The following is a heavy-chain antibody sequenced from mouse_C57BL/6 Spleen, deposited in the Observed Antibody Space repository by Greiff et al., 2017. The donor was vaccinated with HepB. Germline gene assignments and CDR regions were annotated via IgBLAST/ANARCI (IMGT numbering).Heavy chain of an antibody. CDR2: IYPGDGDT. CDR1: GYAFSSSW. CDR3: ATAFSGSCYYFDY. J-gene: IGHJ2*01. D-gene: IGHD1-1*01. V-gene: IGHV1-82*01. Sequence: VQLQQSGPELVKPGASVKISCKASGYAFSSSWMNWVKQRPGKGLEWIGRIYPGDGDTNYNGKFKGKATLTADKSSSTAYMQLSSLTSEDSAVYFCATAFSGSCYYFDYWGQGTTLTVSS.